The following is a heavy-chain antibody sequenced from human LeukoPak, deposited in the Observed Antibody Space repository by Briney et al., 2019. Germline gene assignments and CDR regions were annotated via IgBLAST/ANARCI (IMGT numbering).Heavy chain of an antibody. J-gene: IGHJ4*02. CDR3: VQGYCSSTSFYTYYFDY. D-gene: IGHD2-2*02. CDR1: GFTFDDYA. CDR2: ISWNSGSI. Sequence: GRSLRLSCAASGFTFDDYAMHWVRQAPGKGLEWVSGISWNSGSIGYADSVKGRFTISRDNAKNSLYLQMNSLRAEDTALYYCVQGYCSSTSFYTYYFDYWGQGTLVTVSS. V-gene: IGHV3-9*01.